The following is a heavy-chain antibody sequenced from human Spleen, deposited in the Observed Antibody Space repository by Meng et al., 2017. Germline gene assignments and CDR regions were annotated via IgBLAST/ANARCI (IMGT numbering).Heavy chain of an antibody. Sequence: QVQLPQWGAGLFKPSETLSLTCAVYSGAFSGYYWSWIRQPPGKGLEWIGEINHSGITNYNPSLKSRVTMSIDTSKNQVSLSLTSVTAADTAVYYCASHSVTVVRVQLAGNWFDPWGQGTLVTVSS. CDR3: ASHSVTVVRVQLAGNWFDP. V-gene: IGHV4-34*01. D-gene: IGHD1-1*01. J-gene: IGHJ5*02. CDR1: SGAFSGYY. CDR2: INHSGIT.